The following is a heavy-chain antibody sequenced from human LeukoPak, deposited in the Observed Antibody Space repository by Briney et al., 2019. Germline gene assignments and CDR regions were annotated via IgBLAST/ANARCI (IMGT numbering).Heavy chain of an antibody. J-gene: IGHJ4*02. D-gene: IGHD6-13*01. CDR3: ARGGRKQQLVQDRNDY. Sequence: GSLRLSCAASGFTFSSYWMSWVRQAPGKGLEWVANIKQDGSEKYYVDSVKGRFTISRDNAKNSLYLQMNSLRAEDTAVYYCARGGRKQQLVQDRNDYWGQGTLVTVSS. CDR2: IKQDGSEK. CDR1: GFTFSSYW. V-gene: IGHV3-7*01.